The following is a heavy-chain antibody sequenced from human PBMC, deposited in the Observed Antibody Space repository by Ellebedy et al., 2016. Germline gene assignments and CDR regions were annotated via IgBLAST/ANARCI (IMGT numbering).Heavy chain of an antibody. Sequence: GESLKISXVASGFTFGNFFMSWVRQAPGGGLEWISTISGGGDTTVSADSVKGRFTISRGNFRNTLYLQMNSLRAEDTAVYYCYYGHYSGSWGQGTLVTVSS. J-gene: IGHJ4*02. CDR3: YYGHYSGS. CDR1: GFTFGNFF. D-gene: IGHD4-17*01. CDR2: ISGGGDTT. V-gene: IGHV3-23*01.